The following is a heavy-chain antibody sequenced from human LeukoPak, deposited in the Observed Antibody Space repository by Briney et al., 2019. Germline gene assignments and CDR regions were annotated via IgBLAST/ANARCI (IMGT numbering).Heavy chain of an antibody. CDR1: GFTFSSYA. J-gene: IGHJ4*02. CDR2: ITGSGGST. CDR3: ARDDGSSCFSY. D-gene: IGHD3-10*01. Sequence: PGGSLRLSCAASGFTFSSYAMSWVRQAPGKGLEWVSAITGSGGSTYYADSVKGRFTISRDNSKNTLYLQMNSLRVEDTAMYYCARDDGSSCFSYWGQGALVTVSS. V-gene: IGHV3-23*01.